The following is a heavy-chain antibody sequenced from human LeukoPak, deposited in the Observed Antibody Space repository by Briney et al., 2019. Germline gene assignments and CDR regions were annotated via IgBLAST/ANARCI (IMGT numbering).Heavy chain of an antibody. Sequence: PSETLSLTCTVSGGSISSYYWSWIRQPPGKGLEWIGYIYYSGSTNYNPSLKSRVTISVDTSKNQFSLKLSSVTAADTAVYYCARVRANYYDSSGDLLDYWGQGTLVTVSS. D-gene: IGHD3-22*01. J-gene: IGHJ4*02. CDR1: GGSISSYY. V-gene: IGHV4-59*01. CDR2: IYYSGST. CDR3: ARVRANYYDSSGDLLDY.